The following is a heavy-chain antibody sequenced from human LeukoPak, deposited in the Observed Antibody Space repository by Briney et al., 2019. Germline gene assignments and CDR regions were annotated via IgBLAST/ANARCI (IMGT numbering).Heavy chain of an antibody. J-gene: IGHJ4*02. CDR3: AKPKWEEYSSSPYYFDY. D-gene: IGHD6-6*01. CDR1: GFTFSSYA. Sequence: QPGGSLRLSCAASGFTFSSYAMSWVRQAPGKGLEWVSAISGSGGSTYYADSVKGRFTISRVNSKNTLYLQMNSLRAEDTAVYYCAKPKWEEYSSSPYYFDYWGQGILVTVSS. V-gene: IGHV3-23*01. CDR2: ISGSGGST.